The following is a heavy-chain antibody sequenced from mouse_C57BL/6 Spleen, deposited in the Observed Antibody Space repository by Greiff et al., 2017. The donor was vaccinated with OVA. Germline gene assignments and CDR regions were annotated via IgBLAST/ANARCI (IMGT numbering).Heavy chain of an antibody. CDR3: ARYVYYDYAYWYFDV. D-gene: IGHD2-4*01. Sequence: EVQLMESGGGLVQPGGSLSLSCAASGFTFTDYYMSWVRQPPGKALEWLGFIRNKANGYTTAYSASVMGRFPISRDNSHSILYLQMHALRAEYSATYYCARYVYYDYAYWYFDVWGTGTTVTVSS. CDR1: GFTFTDYY. V-gene: IGHV7-3*01. CDR2: IRNKANGYTT. J-gene: IGHJ1*03.